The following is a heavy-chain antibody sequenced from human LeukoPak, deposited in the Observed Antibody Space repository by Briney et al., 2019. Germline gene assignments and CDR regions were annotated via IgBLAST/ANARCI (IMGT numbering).Heavy chain of an antibody. J-gene: IGHJ3*02. CDR1: GSRFTNYW. CDR2: IYPGDSET. D-gene: IGHD1-1*01. V-gene: IGHV5-51*01. Sequence: GEPLKISFKGSGSRFTNYWIGWVRQMPGKGLEWMGIIYPGDSETRYSASFQGQVTISANKSISTAYLQWSSLKASDTAMYYCARHERVRAFVIWGQGTMVTVSS. CDR3: ARHERVRAFVI.